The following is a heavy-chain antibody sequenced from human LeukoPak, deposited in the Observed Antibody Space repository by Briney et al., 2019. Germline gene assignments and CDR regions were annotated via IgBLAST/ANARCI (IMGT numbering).Heavy chain of an antibody. Sequence: SETLSLTCTVSGGSISSYYWSWIRQPPGKGLEWIGYIYYSGSTNYNPSLKSRVTISVDTSKNQFSLKLSSVTAADTAVYYCASGPDYGDYLFDYWGRGTLVTVSS. CDR2: IYYSGST. J-gene: IGHJ4*02. V-gene: IGHV4-59*08. CDR1: GGSISSYY. D-gene: IGHD4-17*01. CDR3: ASGPDYGDYLFDY.